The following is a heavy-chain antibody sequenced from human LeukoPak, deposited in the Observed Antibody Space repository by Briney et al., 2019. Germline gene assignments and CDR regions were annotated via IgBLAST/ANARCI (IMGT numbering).Heavy chain of an antibody. CDR3: AKDIRAAVSWQFFDY. CDR1: GFTFDDYA. Sequence: GGSLRLSCAASGFTFDDYAGRWVRQAPGRGLEWVADINSNSANIGYADYVKGRLTISRASAKNSLYLQMNSLRAEGTALYYCAKDIRAAVSWQFFDYWGQGTLVTVPS. J-gene: IGHJ4*02. D-gene: IGHD6-13*01. V-gene: IGHV3-9*01. CDR2: INSNSANI.